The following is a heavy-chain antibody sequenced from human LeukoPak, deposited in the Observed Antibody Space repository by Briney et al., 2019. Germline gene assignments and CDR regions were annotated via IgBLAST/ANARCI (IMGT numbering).Heavy chain of an antibody. D-gene: IGHD3-10*01. CDR1: GYTFTSYD. CDR2: MNPNSGNT. J-gene: IGHJ6*02. V-gene: IGHV1-8*01. CDR3: ARGQMYYYGSGPSGSTGMDV. Sequence: ASVKVSCKASGYTFTSYDINWVRQATGQGLEWMGWMNPNSGNTGYAQKFQGRVTMTRNTSISTAYMELSSLRSEDTAVYYCARGQMYYYGSGPSGSTGMDVWGQGTTVTVSS.